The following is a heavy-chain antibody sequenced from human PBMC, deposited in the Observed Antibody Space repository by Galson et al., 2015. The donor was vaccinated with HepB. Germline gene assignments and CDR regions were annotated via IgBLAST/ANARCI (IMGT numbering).Heavy chain of an antibody. CDR3: ARAYGLGDTEFDY. Sequence: QSGAEVKKPGESLKISCKGSGYIFTNYWIGWVRQMPGKGLEWMGIIYLGDSDTKYSPSFQGQVTISADKSISAAYLQWSSLKASDTAMYYCARAYGLGDTEFDYWGQGTLVTVSS. CDR2: IYLGDSDT. V-gene: IGHV5-51*03. J-gene: IGHJ4*02. CDR1: GYIFTNYW. D-gene: IGHD3-10*01.